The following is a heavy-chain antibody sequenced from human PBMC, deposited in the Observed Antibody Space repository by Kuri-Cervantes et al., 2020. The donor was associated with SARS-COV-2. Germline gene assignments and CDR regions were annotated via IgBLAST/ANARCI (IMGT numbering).Heavy chain of an antibody. CDR3: ARGGVPAAILNWFDP. D-gene: IGHD2-2*02. CDR1: GFTFDDYA. Sequence: GGSLRLSCAASGFTFDDYAMHWVRQAPGKGLEWVSGISWNSGSIGYADSVKGRFTISRDNAKNSLYLQMNSLRAEDTAVYYCARGGVPAAILNWFDPWGQGNLV. V-gene: IGHV3-9*01. CDR2: ISWNSGSI. J-gene: IGHJ5*02.